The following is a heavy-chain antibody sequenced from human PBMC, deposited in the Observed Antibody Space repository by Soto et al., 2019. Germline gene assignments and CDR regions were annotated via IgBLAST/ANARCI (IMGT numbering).Heavy chain of an antibody. Sequence: ASVKVSCKASGYTFTSYGISWVRQAPGQGLEWMGWISAHNGNTNYAQKLQGRVTMTTDTSTSTAYMELRSLRSDDTAVYYCARDFVWDIVATSNWFDPWGQGTLVTVSS. J-gene: IGHJ5*02. CDR3: ARDFVWDIVATSNWFDP. D-gene: IGHD5-12*01. V-gene: IGHV1-18*04. CDR2: ISAHNGNT. CDR1: GYTFTSYG.